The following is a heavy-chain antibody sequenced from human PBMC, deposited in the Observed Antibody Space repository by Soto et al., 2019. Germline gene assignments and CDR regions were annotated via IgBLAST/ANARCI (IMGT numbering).Heavy chain of an antibody. CDR1: GYTFTGYY. CDR2: INPNSGFT. J-gene: IGHJ4*02. CDR3: ARGADIVATTPLWG. D-gene: IGHD5-12*01. Sequence: QVQLVQSGAEVKKPGASVKVSCKASGYTFTGYYMHWVRQAPGQGLEWMGWINPNSGFTNYAQKFQGRVTMNRDTSISTAYMELSRLRSDGTAVYYCARGADIVATTPLWGWGQGTLVTVSS. V-gene: IGHV1-2*02.